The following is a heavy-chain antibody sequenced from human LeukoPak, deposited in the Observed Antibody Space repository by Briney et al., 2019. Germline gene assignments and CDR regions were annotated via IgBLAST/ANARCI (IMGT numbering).Heavy chain of an antibody. CDR3: ARDKSAVAGRFDY. V-gene: IGHV4-59*01. CDR2: IYYSGST. Sequence: PSETLSLTCTVSGGSISSYYWSWIRQPPGKGLEWIGYIYYSGSTNYNPSLKNRVTISVDTSKNQFSLKLSSVTAADTAVYYCARDKSAVAGRFDYWGQGTLVTVSS. CDR1: GGSISSYY. D-gene: IGHD6-19*01. J-gene: IGHJ4*02.